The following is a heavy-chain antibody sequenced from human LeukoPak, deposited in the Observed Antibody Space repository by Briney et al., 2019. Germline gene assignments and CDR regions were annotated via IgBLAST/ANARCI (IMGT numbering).Heavy chain of an antibody. J-gene: IGHJ5*02. Sequence: SETLSLTCTVSGGSISSYYWSWIRQPPGKGLEWIGEINHSGSTNYNPSLKSRVTISVDTSKNQFSLKLSSVTAADTAVYYCARAGRYCSSTSCYLVGAVTKNWFDPWGQGTLVTVSS. CDR3: ARAGRYCSSTSCYLVGAVTKNWFDP. CDR2: INHSGST. V-gene: IGHV4-34*01. CDR1: GGSISSYY. D-gene: IGHD2-2*01.